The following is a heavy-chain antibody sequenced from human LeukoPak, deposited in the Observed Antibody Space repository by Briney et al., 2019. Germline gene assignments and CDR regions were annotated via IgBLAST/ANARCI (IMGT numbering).Heavy chain of an antibody. CDR3: ARGSGGNGGKEDYFDY. CDR1: GYTFTSYD. Sequence: GASVKVSCKASGYTFTSYDINWVRQATGQGLEWMGWMNPNSGNTGYAQKFQGRVTITADKSTSTAYMELSSLRSEDTAVYYCARGSGGNGGKEDYFDYWGQGTLVTVSS. D-gene: IGHD4-23*01. V-gene: IGHV1-8*03. CDR2: MNPNSGNT. J-gene: IGHJ4*02.